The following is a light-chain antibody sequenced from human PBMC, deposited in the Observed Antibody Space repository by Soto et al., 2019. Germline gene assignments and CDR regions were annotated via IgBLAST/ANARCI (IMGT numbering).Light chain of an antibody. CDR1: QGIGND. J-gene: IGKJ1*01. V-gene: IGKV1-6*01. CDR3: LQDYNYPWT. CDR2: AAS. Sequence: AIQVTQSPSSLSASVGDRVTITCRASQGIGNDLGWYQEKPGKAPNLLIYAASNLQSGVPSRFSGSGSGTDFTLTISSLQPEDFATYYCLQDYNYPWTFGQGTKVEIK.